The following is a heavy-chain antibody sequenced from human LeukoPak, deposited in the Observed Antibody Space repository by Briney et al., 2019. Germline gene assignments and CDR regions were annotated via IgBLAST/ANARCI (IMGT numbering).Heavy chain of an antibody. D-gene: IGHD3-3*01. Sequence: PGGSLRLSCAASGFTLTSFWMYWVRQAPGKGLVWVSRINSDGSKTHNAEAVKGRFTISRDNAKNTLYLQMTSLRAEDTAVYYCVREIDDERAYWGQGTLVTVSS. CDR3: VREIDDERAY. V-gene: IGHV3-74*01. CDR2: INSDGSKT. J-gene: IGHJ4*02. CDR1: GFTLTSFW.